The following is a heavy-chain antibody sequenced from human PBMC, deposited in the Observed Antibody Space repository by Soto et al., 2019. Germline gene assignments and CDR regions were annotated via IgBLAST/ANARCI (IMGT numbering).Heavy chain of an antibody. Sequence: QVQLQESGPGLVKPSETLSLTCSVPDGSISTYHWSWIRQPAGKGLEWIGRIHATESSNYNPSFESRVTMSVDTSKNQFSLKLRSVTAADTAVYYCARDPHYGMDVWGRGTTVTVSS. CDR3: ARDPHYGMDV. CDR2: IHATESS. CDR1: DGSISTYH. V-gene: IGHV4-4*07. J-gene: IGHJ6*02.